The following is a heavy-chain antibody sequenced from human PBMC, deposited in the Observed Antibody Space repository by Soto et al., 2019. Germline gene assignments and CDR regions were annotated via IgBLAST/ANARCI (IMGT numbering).Heavy chain of an antibody. J-gene: IGHJ4*02. CDR3: ATGRVLYGSEY. CDR2: IDPSDSYT. V-gene: IGHV5-10-1*01. D-gene: IGHD3-10*01. Sequence: GESLKISCKGSGYSFTNYWINWVRQMPGKGLEWMGRIDPSDSYTNYNPSLKSRVTISLDTSKNQYSLRLSSVTTADTALYYCATGRVLYGSEYWGQGTLVTVSS. CDR1: GYSFTNYW.